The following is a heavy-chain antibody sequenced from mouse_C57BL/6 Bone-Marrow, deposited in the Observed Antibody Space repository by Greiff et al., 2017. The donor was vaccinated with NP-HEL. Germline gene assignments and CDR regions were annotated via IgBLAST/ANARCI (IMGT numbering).Heavy chain of an antibody. CDR3: ASLLWLRRGYYFDY. Sequence: VQLQQSGAELVRPGASVKLSCKASGYTFTDYYINWVKQRPGQGLEWIARIYPGSGNTYYNEKFKGKATLTAEKSSSTAYMQLSSLTSEDSAVYFCASLLWLRRGYYFDYWGQGTTLTVSS. V-gene: IGHV1-76*01. J-gene: IGHJ2*01. CDR2: IYPGSGNT. D-gene: IGHD2-2*01. CDR1: GYTFTDYY.